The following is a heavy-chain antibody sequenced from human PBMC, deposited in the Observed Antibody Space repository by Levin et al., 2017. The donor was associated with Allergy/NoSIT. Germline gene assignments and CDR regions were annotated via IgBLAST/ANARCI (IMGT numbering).Heavy chain of an antibody. Sequence: GGSLRLSCAASGFTFSAYGIHWVRQAPGKGLEWVAVISYDGSNKFFADSVKGRFTISRDNSKNTVYLQMDSLSVEDTAVYYCAKDLADCSGCRCLSAHLNHWFDPWGQGTLVTVSS. V-gene: IGHV3-30*18. CDR3: AKDLADCSGCRCLSAHLNHWFDP. CDR2: ISYDGSNK. CDR1: GFTFSAYG. J-gene: IGHJ5*02. D-gene: IGHD2-15*01.